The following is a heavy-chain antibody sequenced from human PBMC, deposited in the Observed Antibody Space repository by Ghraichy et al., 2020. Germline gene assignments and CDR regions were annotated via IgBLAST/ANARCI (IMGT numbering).Heavy chain of an antibody. J-gene: IGHJ4*02. CDR2: IHYSGST. D-gene: IGHD4-23*01. V-gene: IGHV4-59*08. CDR3: ARHRGGGGKDYFDN. CDR1: GDSISSYY. Sequence: SETLSLTCIVSGDSISSYYWSWIRQPPGKGLEWIGYIHYSGSTNSSPSLKSRVTISVDMSKNQFSLKLSSVTAADTAVYYCARHRGGGGKDYFDNWGQGTLATVCS.